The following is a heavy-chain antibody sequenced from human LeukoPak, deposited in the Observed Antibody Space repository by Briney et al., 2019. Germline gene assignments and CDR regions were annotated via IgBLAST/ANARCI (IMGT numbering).Heavy chain of an antibody. CDR1: GFTFSSYA. CDR3: ARRNSGSYDY. J-gene: IGHJ4*02. V-gene: IGHV3-53*01. CDR2: IYAGGST. D-gene: IGHD1-26*01. Sequence: RGSLRLSCAASGFTFSSYAMSWVRQAPGKGLEWVSLIYAGGSTYYADSVKGRFTISRDNSKNTLYLQMNSLRAEDTAVYYCARRNSGSYDYWGQGTLVTVSS.